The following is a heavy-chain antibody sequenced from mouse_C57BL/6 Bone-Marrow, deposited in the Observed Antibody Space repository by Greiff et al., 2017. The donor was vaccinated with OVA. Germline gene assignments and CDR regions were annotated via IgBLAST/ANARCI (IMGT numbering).Heavy chain of an antibody. Sequence: VQLQQPGAELVMPGASVKLSCKASGYTFTSYWMHWVKQRPGQGLEWIGEIDPSDSYTNYNQKFKGKSTLTVDKSSSTAYMQLSSLTSEDSAVYYCASEVDYYGSGFDYWGQGTTLTVSS. D-gene: IGHD1-1*01. V-gene: IGHV1-69*01. CDR1: GYTFTSYW. J-gene: IGHJ2*01. CDR2: IDPSDSYT. CDR3: ASEVDYYGSGFDY.